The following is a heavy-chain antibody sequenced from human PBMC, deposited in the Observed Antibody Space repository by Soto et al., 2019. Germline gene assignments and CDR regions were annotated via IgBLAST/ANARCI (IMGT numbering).Heavy chain of an antibody. D-gene: IGHD3-3*01. J-gene: IGHJ4*02. CDR1: GFTFSSYA. Sequence: GGSLRLSCAASGFTFSSYAMGWVLQAPGKGLEWVSAISGSGGSTYYADSVKGRFTISRDNSKNTLYLQMNSLRAEDTAVYYCAKDRRITIFGVDYFDYWGQGTLVTVSS. V-gene: IGHV3-23*01. CDR3: AKDRRITIFGVDYFDY. CDR2: ISGSGGST.